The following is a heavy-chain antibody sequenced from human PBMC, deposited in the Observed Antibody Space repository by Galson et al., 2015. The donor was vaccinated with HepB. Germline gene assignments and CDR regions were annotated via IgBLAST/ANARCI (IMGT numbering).Heavy chain of an antibody. J-gene: IGHJ4*02. CDR2: FDPEDGET. CDR3: ATDTANTKLIAAATIFDY. D-gene: IGHD6-13*01. Sequence: SVKVSCKVSGYTLTELSMHWVRQAPGKGLEWMGGFDPEDGETIYAQKFQGRVTMTEDTSTDTAYMELSSLRSEDTAVYYCATDTANTKLIAAATIFDYWGQGTL. V-gene: IGHV1-24*01. CDR1: GYTLTELS.